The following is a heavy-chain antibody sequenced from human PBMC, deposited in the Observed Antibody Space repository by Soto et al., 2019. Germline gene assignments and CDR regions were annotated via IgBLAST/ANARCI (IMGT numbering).Heavy chain of an antibody. Sequence: QVQLVQSGAEVTKPGASVKVSCKASGYPFTSYVIHWVRQAPGQRLEWMGWINAGNGNTKYSQKFQGRVAITRDTSASTAYMDLSSLNSEDTALYYCARGRSLAAAADSLDYWGQGNLVTVSS. CDR2: INAGNGNT. D-gene: IGHD6-13*01. CDR3: ARGRSLAAAADSLDY. CDR1: GYPFTSYV. V-gene: IGHV1-3*01. J-gene: IGHJ4*02.